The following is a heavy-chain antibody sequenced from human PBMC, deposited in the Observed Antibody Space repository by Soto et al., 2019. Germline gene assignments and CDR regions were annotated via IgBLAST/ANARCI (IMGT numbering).Heavy chain of an antibody. V-gene: IGHV4-39*01. CDR1: GYSVTSSDYY. CDR3: APLSVSLSGPYGIHV. D-gene: IGHD2-15*01. J-gene: IGHJ6*02. CDR2: MFYSGLA. Sequence: ASETLSLTCSVSGYSVTSSDYYWAWIRQPPGKGLEWIGSMFYSGLAYYNPSLKSRVTLSVDTSKNQFSVRLNSVTAADTAVYYCAPLSVSLSGPYGIHVWGQGTTVTVSS.